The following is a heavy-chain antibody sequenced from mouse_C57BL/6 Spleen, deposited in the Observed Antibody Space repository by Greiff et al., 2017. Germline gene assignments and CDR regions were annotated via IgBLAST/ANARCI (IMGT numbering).Heavy chain of an antibody. V-gene: IGHV5-6*01. D-gene: IGHD2-13*01. CDR3: ARTTTGFFDY. J-gene: IGHJ2*01. CDR2: ISSGGSYT. Sequence: EVQVVESGGDLVKPGGSLKLSCAASGFTFSSYGMSWVRQTPDKRLEWVATISSGGSYTYYPDSVKGRFTISRDNAKNTLYLQMSSLKSEDTAMYYCARTTTGFFDYWGQGTTLTVSS. CDR1: GFTFSSYG.